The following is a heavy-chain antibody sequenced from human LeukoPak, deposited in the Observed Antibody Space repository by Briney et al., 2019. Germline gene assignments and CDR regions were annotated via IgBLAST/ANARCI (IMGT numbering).Heavy chain of an antibody. J-gene: IGHJ4*02. CDR2: IWYDGSNK. D-gene: IGHD6-19*01. Sequence: GGSLRLSCAASGFTFSSYGMHWVRQAPGKGLEWVVVIWYDGSNKYYADSVKGRFTISRDNPKNTLYLQMNSLRAEDTAVYYCARAAVADYFDYWGQGTLVTVSS. CDR3: ARAAVADYFDY. CDR1: GFTFSSYG. V-gene: IGHV3-33*01.